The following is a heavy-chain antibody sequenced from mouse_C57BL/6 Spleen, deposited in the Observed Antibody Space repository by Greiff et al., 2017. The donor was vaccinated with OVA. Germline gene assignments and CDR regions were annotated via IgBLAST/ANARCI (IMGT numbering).Heavy chain of an antibody. V-gene: IGHV2-9-1*01. J-gene: IGHJ2*01. CDR3: ARNTPYYFDY. CDR1: GFSLTSYA. CDR2: IWTGGGT. Sequence: VMLVESGPGLVAPSQSLSITCTVSGFSLTSYAISWVRQPPGKGLEWLGVIWTGGGTNSNSALNSRLSIRKDNSKRPVFLKMNSLQTDDTAMYYCARNTPYYFDYWGQGTTLTVSS.